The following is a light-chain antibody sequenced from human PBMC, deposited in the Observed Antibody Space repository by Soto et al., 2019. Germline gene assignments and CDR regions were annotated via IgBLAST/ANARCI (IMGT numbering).Light chain of an antibody. V-gene: IGKV1-6*01. CDR2: AAS. CDR1: QGIRYD. J-gene: IGKJ2*01. Sequence: AIQMNQSPSSLSASVGARVTITCRASQGIRYDLGWYQQKPGRAPRLLIFAASTLQNGVPSRFSGSGSGTDFTLTISSLQPEDVATYYCLQDYRRPYTFGQGTKVEIK. CDR3: LQDYRRPYT.